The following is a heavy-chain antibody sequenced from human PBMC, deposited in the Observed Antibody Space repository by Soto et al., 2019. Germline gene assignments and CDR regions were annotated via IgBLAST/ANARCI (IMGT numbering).Heavy chain of an antibody. J-gene: IGHJ5*02. Sequence: QLQLQESGPGLVKPSETLSLTCTVSGGSISSSSYYWGWIRQPPGKGLEWIGSIYYSGSTYYNPSLKSRVTISVDTSKNQFSLKLSSVTAADTAVYYCASQCSSTSCGGMHRDNWFDPWGQGTLVTVSS. D-gene: IGHD2-2*01. CDR1: GGSISSSSYY. CDR2: IYYSGST. V-gene: IGHV4-39*01. CDR3: ASQCSSTSCGGMHRDNWFDP.